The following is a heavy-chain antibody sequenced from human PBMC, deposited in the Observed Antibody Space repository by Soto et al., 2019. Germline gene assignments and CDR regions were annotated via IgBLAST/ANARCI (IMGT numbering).Heavy chain of an antibody. Sequence: QEQLVQSGAEVRKPGASVKVSCKASGYTLSSYDINWVRQATGQGLEWMGWMNPKSGNTGYAQKFQGRVTMTRNTSISTAYMELSSLRSEDTAVYYCARGGVSSWLITYSYYDRDVWGKGTTVTVSS. V-gene: IGHV1-8*01. D-gene: IGHD6-13*01. J-gene: IGHJ6*03. CDR2: MNPKSGNT. CDR3: ARGGVSSWLITYSYYDRDV. CDR1: GYTLSSYD.